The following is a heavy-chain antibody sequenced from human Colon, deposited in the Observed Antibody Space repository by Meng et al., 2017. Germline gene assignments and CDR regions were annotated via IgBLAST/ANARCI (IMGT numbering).Heavy chain of an antibody. Sequence: QVQLQESGRGLVKPSQTLSLTCTVSGGSISSGCFYWSWIRQHPGKGLEWIGYIYYSGSTYYNPSLRSRVAISIDTSKNQFSLKLTSVTAADTAVYFCARTNYGDYNWFDPWGQGTLVTVSS. D-gene: IGHD4-17*01. CDR3: ARTNYGDYNWFDP. CDR1: GGSISSGCFY. CDR2: IYYSGST. J-gene: IGHJ5*02. V-gene: IGHV4-31*03.